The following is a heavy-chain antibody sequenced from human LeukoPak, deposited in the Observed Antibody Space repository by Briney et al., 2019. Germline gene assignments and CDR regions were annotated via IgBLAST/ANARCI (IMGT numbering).Heavy chain of an antibody. CDR1: GFTFEDYG. V-gene: IGHV3-20*01. CDR3: ARGDGGDY. J-gene: IGHJ4*02. Sequence: PGGSLRLSCAASGFTFEDYGMSWVRQAPGKGLEWVSGINRKHGSTGYADSVQGRFTISRDNAKNSLYLQMDSLRAEDTAIYHCARGDGGDYWGQGIVVTVSS. D-gene: IGHD3-16*01. CDR2: INRKHGST.